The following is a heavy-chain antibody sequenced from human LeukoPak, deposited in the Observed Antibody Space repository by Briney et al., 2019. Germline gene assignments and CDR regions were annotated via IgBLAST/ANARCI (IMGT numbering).Heavy chain of an antibody. V-gene: IGHV5-10-1*01. CDR3: ARQRAIAAEVQTGGLSWFDP. Sequence: GESLKISCKGSGYSFTSYWISWVRQMPGKGLEWMGRIDPSDSCTNYSPSFQGHVTISADKSISTAYLQWSSLKASDTAMYYCARQRAIAAEVQTGGLSWFDPWGQGTLVTVSS. CDR2: IDPSDSCT. D-gene: IGHD6-13*01. CDR1: GYSFTSYW. J-gene: IGHJ5*02.